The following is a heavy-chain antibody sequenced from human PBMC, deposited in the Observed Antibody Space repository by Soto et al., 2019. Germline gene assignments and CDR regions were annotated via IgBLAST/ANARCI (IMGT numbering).Heavy chain of an antibody. D-gene: IGHD3-10*01. CDR1: GGSISSYY. Sequence: SETLSLTCTVSGGSISSYYWSWIRQPPGKGLEWIGYIYYSGSTNYNPSLKSRVTISVDTSKNQFSLKLSSVTAADTAVYYCASCLRYYYGSGRVYYMDVWGKGTTVTV. J-gene: IGHJ6*03. V-gene: IGHV4-59*12. CDR2: IYYSGST. CDR3: ASCLRYYYGSGRVYYMDV.